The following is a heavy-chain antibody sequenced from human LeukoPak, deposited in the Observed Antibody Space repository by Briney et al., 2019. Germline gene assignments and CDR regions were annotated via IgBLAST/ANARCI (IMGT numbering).Heavy chain of an antibody. CDR2: ISGGGGTT. CDR3: ANANSEYITVDY. J-gene: IGHJ4*02. Sequence: GASVKVSCKASGYTFSSYAMSWVRQAPGKGLEWVSGISGGGGTTFYADSVKGRFTISRDNSKNTLYLQMNSLRVKDTAVYYCANANSEYITVDYWGQGTLVTVSS. D-gene: IGHD5-18*01. V-gene: IGHV3-23*01. CDR1: GYTFSSYA.